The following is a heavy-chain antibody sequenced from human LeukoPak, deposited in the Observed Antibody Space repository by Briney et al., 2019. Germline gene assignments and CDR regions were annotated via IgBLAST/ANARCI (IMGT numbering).Heavy chain of an antibody. CDR3: AKESGSYPGYFDY. D-gene: IGHD1-26*01. Sequence: GGSLRLSCAASGFTFSSYAMSWVRQAPGKGLEWVSAISGSGGSTYYADSVKGRFTISRDNAKNSLYLQMNSLRAEDTALYYCAKESGSYPGYFDYWGQGTLVTVSS. CDR2: ISGSGGST. V-gene: IGHV3-23*01. J-gene: IGHJ4*02. CDR1: GFTFSSYA.